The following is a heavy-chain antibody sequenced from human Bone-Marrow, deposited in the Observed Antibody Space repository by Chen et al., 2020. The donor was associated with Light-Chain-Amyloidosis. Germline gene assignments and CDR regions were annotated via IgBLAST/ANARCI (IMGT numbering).Heavy chain of an antibody. CDR2: ISYDEINE. CDR1: GFTFSSYS. CDR3: AREISGYDEGIDFGMDV. V-gene: IGHV3-30*15. D-gene: IGHD3-3*01. J-gene: IGHJ6*02. Sequence: VKLVESGGGVVQPGRSLRLSCEGSGFTFSSYSMHWVRQAPGKGLEWVAVISYDEINEYYADSVRGRFFISRDSSKNTLYLQMSSLRPEDTAVYYCAREISGYDEGIDFGMDVWGQGTTVTVSS.